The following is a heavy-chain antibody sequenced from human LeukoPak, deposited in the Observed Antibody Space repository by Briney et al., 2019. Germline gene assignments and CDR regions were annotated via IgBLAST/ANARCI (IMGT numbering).Heavy chain of an antibody. CDR1: GFTFSSYS. D-gene: IGHD3-3*01. V-gene: IGHV3-48*01. Sequence: GGSLRLSCAASGFTFSSYSVSWVRQAPGKGLDWVSYISTSSTSIYYADSVKGRFTISRDKAKNSLYLQLNSLRAEDTAVYYCARTRSGFYFDYWGQGTLVTVSS. CDR2: ISTSSTSI. J-gene: IGHJ4*02. CDR3: ARTRSGFYFDY.